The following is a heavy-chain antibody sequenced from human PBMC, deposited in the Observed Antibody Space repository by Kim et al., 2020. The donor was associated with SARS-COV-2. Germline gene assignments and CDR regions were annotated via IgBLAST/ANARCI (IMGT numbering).Heavy chain of an antibody. Sequence: GGSLRLPCAVSGLTFDDHAMHWVRQTPGKSLEWVSFISGDGVSTYYADSVKGRFTISRDNSKNSLYLQMNSLTSEDSALYYCAKDISYSSRWFVALDMWGRGTRVTVSS. J-gene: IGHJ3*02. CDR1: GLTFDDHA. CDR3: AKDISYSSRWFVALDM. D-gene: IGHD6-13*01. V-gene: IGHV3-43*02. CDR2: ISGDGVST.